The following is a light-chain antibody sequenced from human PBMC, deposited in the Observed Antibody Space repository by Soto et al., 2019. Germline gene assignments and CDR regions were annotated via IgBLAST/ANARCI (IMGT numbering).Light chain of an antibody. J-gene: IGLJ1*01. Sequence: QSALTQPRSVSGSPGQSVTISCTGTGSDVGGYNYVSWYQQHPGKAPRLIIYDVSQRPSGVPDRFSGSKSGNTASLTISGLQAEDEADYSCCSSKDSYNFVFGTGTKVTVL. CDR2: DVS. CDR1: GSDVGGYNY. CDR3: CSSKDSYNFV. V-gene: IGLV2-11*01.